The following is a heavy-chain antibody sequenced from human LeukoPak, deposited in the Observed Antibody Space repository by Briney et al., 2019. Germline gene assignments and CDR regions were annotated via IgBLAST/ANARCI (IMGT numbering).Heavy chain of an antibody. CDR2: INHSGST. CDR1: GGSFSGYY. J-gene: IGHJ4*02. D-gene: IGHD3-10*01. Sequence: SETLSLTCAVYGGSFSGYYWSWIRQPPGKGLEWIGEINHSGSTNYNPSLKSRVTISVDTSKNQFSLKLSSVTAADTAVYYCARNGLWFGELLIDYWGQGTLVTVSS. V-gene: IGHV4-34*01. CDR3: ARNGLWFGELLIDY.